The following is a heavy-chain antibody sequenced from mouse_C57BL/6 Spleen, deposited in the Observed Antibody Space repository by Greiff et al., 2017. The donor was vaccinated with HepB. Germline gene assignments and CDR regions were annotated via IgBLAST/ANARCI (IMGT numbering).Heavy chain of an antibody. D-gene: IGHD2-2*01. J-gene: IGHJ3*01. CDR3: ARPGYDGERFAY. V-gene: IGHV5-17*01. CDR1: GFTFSDYG. CDR2: ISSGSSTI. Sequence: EVKLMESGGGLVKPGGSLKLSCAASGFTFSDYGMHWVRQAPEKGLEWVAYISSGSSTIYYADTVKGRFTISRDNAKDTLFLQMVSLRSEDTAMYYCARPGYDGERFAYWGQGTLVTVSA.